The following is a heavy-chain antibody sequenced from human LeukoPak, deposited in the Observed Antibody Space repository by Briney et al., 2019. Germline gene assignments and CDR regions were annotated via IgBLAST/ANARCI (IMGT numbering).Heavy chain of an antibody. CDR3: ARGGGYSSNGGFDY. J-gene: IGHJ4*02. V-gene: IGHV6-1*01. Sequence: SQTLSLTCAISGASVSINSAAWNWIRQSPSRGLEWLGRTYYRSKWYNDYAVSVKSRITINPDTSKNQFSLQLNSVTPADTAVYYCARGGGYSSNGGFDYWGQGTLVTVSS. CDR2: TYYRSKWYN. CDR1: GASVSINSAA. D-gene: IGHD5-18*01.